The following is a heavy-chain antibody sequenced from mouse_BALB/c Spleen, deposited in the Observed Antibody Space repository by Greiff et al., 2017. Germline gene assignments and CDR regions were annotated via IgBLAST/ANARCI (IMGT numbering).Heavy chain of an antibody. CDR1: GFTFSNYW. J-gene: IGHJ3*01. CDR3: TSHSFAY. CDR2: IRLKSNNYAT. V-gene: IGHV6-6*02. Sequence: DVKLVESGGGLVQPGGSMKLSCVASGFTFSNYWTNWVRQSPEKGLEWVAEIRLKSNNYATHYAESVKGRFTISRDDSKSSVYPQMNNLRAEDTGIYYCTSHSFAYWGQGTLVTVSA.